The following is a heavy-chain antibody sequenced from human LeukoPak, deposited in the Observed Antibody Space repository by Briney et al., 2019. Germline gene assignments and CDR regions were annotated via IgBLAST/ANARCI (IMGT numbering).Heavy chain of an antibody. D-gene: IGHD3-22*01. CDR3: ASFTSIVVVTAGAFDI. CDR2: INPSGGST. J-gene: IGHJ3*02. V-gene: IGHV1-46*01. Sequence: ASVKVSCKASGYTFTSYYMHWVRQAPGQGLEWMGIINPSGGSTSYAQKFQGRVTMTRDTSTSTVYMELSSLRSEDTAVYYCASFTSIVVVTAGAFDIWGQGTMVTVS. CDR1: GYTFTSYY.